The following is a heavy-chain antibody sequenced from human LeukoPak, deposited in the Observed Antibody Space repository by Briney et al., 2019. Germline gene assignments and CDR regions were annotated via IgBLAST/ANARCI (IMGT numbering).Heavy chain of an antibody. CDR3: ARRGFYRTPFDY. Sequence: PSETLSLTCAVYGGSFSGYYWSWIRQPPGKGLEWIGEINHSGSTNYSPSLKSRVTISVDTSKNQFSLKLSSVTAADTAVYYCARRGFYRTPFDYWGQGTLVTVSS. J-gene: IGHJ4*02. CDR2: INHSGST. D-gene: IGHD3-16*02. V-gene: IGHV4-34*01. CDR1: GGSFSGYY.